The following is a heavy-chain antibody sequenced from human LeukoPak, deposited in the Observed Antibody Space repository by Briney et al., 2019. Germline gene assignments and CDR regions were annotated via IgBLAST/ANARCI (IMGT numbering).Heavy chain of an antibody. J-gene: IGHJ5*02. D-gene: IGHD3-10*01. CDR3: AKGPAMVRGTFDP. CDR1: GFTFDDHG. Sequence: GGSLRLSCAASGFTFDDHGMSWVRQAPGKGLEWVSSISGSGGNTYYADSVKGRFTISRDYSKNTLYLQMNSLRTEETAVYYCAKGPAMVRGTFDPWGQGTLVTVSS. V-gene: IGHV3-23*01. CDR2: ISGSGGNT.